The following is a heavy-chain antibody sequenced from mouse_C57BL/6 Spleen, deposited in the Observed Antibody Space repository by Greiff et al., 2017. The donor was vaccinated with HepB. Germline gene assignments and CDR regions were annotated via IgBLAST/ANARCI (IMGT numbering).Heavy chain of an antibody. D-gene: IGHD4-1*01. V-gene: IGHV5-4*01. CDR2: ISDGGSYT. J-gene: IGHJ3*01. CDR3: ARELTGRGWFAY. Sequence: DVMLVESGGGLVKPGGSLKLSCAASGFTFSSYAMSWVRQTPEKRLEWVATISDGGSYTYYPDNVKGRFTISRDNAKNNLYLQMSHLKSEDTAMYYCARELTGRGWFAYWGQGTLVTVSA. CDR1: GFTFSSYA.